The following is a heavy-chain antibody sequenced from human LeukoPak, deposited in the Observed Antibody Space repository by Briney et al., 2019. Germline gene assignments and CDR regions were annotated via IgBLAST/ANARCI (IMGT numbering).Heavy chain of an antibody. Sequence: GGSLRLSCVASGFIFDNYALSWFRQAPGKGLEWVSGISGSADNTYYADSVKGRFTISRDISKNTVYLQMNNLRVDDTAVYYCAKGPKLGDGFHCDYWGQGTLVTVSS. CDR2: ISGSADNT. D-gene: IGHD5-24*01. V-gene: IGHV3-23*01. CDR1: GFIFDNYA. CDR3: AKGPKLGDGFHCDY. J-gene: IGHJ4*02.